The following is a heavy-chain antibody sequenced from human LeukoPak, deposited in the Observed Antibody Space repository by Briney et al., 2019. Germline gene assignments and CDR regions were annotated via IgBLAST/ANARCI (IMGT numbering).Heavy chain of an antibody. J-gene: IGHJ4*02. CDR3: AKISSSAEPNFDH. CDR1: GSTFSTYA. V-gene: IGHV3-30*02. D-gene: IGHD1-14*01. Sequence: PGGSLRLSCAGSGSTFSTYAMHWVRQAPGKGLEWVAFIWPDGSKKYYADSVKGRFAISRENSNNTLYLQMNSLRPEDTGLYFCAKISSSAEPNFDHWGQGTRLTVSS. CDR2: IWPDGSKK.